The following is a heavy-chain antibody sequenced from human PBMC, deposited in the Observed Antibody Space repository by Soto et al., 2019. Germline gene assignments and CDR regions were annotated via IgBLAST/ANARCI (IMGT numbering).Heavy chain of an antibody. V-gene: IGHV1-18*04. CDR2: ISAYNGNT. D-gene: IGHD1-1*01. CDR1: GYTFTSYG. Sequence: ASVKVSCKASGYTFTSYGISWVRQAPGQGLDWMGWISAYNGNTKYAQDLQGRVTMTTDTSTSTAYMELRSLRSDDTAVHYCARDTPTDHGTYYYYGLDVWGQGTTVTVSS. CDR3: ARDTPTDHGTYYYYGLDV. J-gene: IGHJ6*02.